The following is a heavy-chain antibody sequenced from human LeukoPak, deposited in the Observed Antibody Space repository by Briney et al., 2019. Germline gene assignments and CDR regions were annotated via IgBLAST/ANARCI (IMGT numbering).Heavy chain of an antibody. CDR3: ARAGWFGDLLY. V-gene: IGHV4-34*01. CDR2: INHSGST. Sequence: SETLSLTCAVYGGSFSGYYWSWIRQPPGKGLEWIGEINHSGSTNYNPSLKSRVTISVDTSKNQFSLKLSSVTAADTAVYYCARAGWFGDLLYWGQGTLVIVSS. CDR1: GGSFSGYY. D-gene: IGHD3-10*01. J-gene: IGHJ4*02.